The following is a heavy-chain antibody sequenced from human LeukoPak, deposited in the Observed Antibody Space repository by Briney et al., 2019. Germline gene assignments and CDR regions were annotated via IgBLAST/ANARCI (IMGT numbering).Heavy chain of an antibody. CDR3: AKSQYSFGSGSTRPLFDY. V-gene: IGHV1-2*02. CDR1: GYTFTGYY. D-gene: IGHD3-10*01. J-gene: IGHJ4*02. Sequence: ASVKVSCKASGYTFTGYYMHWVRQAPGQGLEWMGWINPNSGGTNYAQKFQGRVTMTRDTSINTGCMEIRGLTSDDTAVYYCAKSQYSFGSGSTRPLFDYWGPGTLVTVSS. CDR2: INPNSGGT.